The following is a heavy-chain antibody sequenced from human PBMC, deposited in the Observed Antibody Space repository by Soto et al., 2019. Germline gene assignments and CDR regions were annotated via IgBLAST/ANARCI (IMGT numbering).Heavy chain of an antibody. CDR1: GYTFTGYY. J-gene: IGHJ4*02. CDR3: ARADSSGYSTLDY. Sequence: ASVKVSCKASGYTFTGYYMHWVRQAPGQGLEWMGWINPNSGGTNYAQKFQGWVTMTRDTSISTAYMELSRLRSDDTAVYYCARADSSGYSTLDYWGQGTLVTVS. CDR2: INPNSGGT. D-gene: IGHD3-22*01. V-gene: IGHV1-2*04.